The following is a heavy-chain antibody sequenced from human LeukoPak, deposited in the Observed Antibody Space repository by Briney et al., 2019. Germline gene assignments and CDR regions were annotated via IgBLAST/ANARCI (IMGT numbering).Heavy chain of an antibody. V-gene: IGHV4-59*06. CDR2: IYYSGST. CDR1: GDSISSYY. D-gene: IGHD3-22*01. Sequence: SETLSLTCTVSGDSISSYYWSWIRQPPGKGLEWIGYIYYSGSTYYNPSLKSRVTISVDTSKNQFSLKLSSVTAADTAVYYCAVMIVVVKASGAFDIWGQGTMVTVSS. CDR3: AVMIVVVKASGAFDI. J-gene: IGHJ3*02.